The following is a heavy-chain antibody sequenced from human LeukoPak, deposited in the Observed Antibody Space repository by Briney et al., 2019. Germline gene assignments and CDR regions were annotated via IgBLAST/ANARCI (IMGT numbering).Heavy chain of an antibody. Sequence: PGGGLRLSCAASGLTVSGKYMMWVRQAPGKRLEWVSLIYSGGRPYYAGSVRGRFTISRDTSKNTLFLQLSSLRAEDTALYYCATDGTYGQGYFDFWGLGTLVTVSS. J-gene: IGHJ4*02. CDR3: ATDGTYGQGYFDF. V-gene: IGHV3-53*01. D-gene: IGHD3-10*01. CDR1: GLTVSGKY. CDR2: IYSGGRP.